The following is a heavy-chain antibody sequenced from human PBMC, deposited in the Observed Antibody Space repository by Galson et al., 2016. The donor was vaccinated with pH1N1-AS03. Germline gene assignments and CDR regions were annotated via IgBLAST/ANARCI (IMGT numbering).Heavy chain of an antibody. CDR2: IYCSGST. CDR3: ASEAGGYYYYYGMDV. J-gene: IGHJ6*02. Sequence: ETLSLTCTVSGGSISSSSYYWGWIRQPPGKGLEWIGSIYCSGSTYYNPSLKSRVTISVDTAKNQFSLKMSSVTAADTAVYYCASEAGGYYYYYGMDVWGQGTTVTVSS. D-gene: IGHD6-13*01. V-gene: IGHV4-39*01. CDR1: GGSISSSSYY.